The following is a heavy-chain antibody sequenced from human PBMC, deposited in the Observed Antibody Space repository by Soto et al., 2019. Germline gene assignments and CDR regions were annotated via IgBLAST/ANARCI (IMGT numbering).Heavy chain of an antibody. D-gene: IGHD6-19*01. CDR3: AKATVAGAAYDYYYGMDV. Sequence: PGGSLRLSCAASGFTFDDYAMHWVRQAPGKGLEWVSLISWDGGSTYYADSVKGRFTISRDNSKNSLYLQMKSLRAEDTALYYCAKATVAGAAYDYYYGMDVWGQGTTVTVSS. J-gene: IGHJ6*02. CDR2: ISWDGGST. V-gene: IGHV3-43D*04. CDR1: GFTFDDYA.